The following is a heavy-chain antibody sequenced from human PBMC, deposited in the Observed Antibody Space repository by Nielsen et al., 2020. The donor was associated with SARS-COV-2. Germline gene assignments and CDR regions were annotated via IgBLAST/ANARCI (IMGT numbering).Heavy chain of an antibody. CDR2: IYDGGNT. J-gene: IGHJ4*02. D-gene: IGHD6-19*01. CDR3: ARGSDEWLAL. V-gene: IGHV4-59*13. Sequence: SETLSLTCTVSDGAISSYYWTWIWQPPERGLEWIASIYDGGNTHYNPSLKSRGTISADTSRTHCSLKLTSVTAADTAVYYCARGSDEWLALWVQGTLVTVSS. CDR1: DGAISSYY.